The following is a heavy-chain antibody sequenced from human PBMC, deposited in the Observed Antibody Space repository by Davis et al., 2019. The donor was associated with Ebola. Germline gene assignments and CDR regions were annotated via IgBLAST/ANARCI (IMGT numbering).Heavy chain of an antibody. J-gene: IGHJ3*02. Sequence: AASVKVSCKASGYTFASYGINWVRQAPGQGLEWMGWVSAYNGNTNYAQKFQGRVTITADESTSTAYMELSSLRSEDTAVYYCARSRPGAADAFHIWGQGTVVTVSS. D-gene: IGHD7-27*01. CDR3: ARSRPGAADAFHI. CDR1: GYTFASYG. V-gene: IGHV1-18*04. CDR2: VSAYNGNT.